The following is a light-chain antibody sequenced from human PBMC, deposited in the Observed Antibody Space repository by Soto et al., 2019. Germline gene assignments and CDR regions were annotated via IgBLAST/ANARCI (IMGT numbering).Light chain of an antibody. CDR3: CSYAGSNYYVI. J-gene: IGLJ2*01. Sequence: QSALTQPRSVSGSPGQSVTISCTGTSSDVGGYNFVSWYQQHPGKVPKLMIYDVSQQPSGVPDRFSGSKSGNTASLTISGLQAEDEADYYCCSYAGSNYYVIFGGGTKLTVL. V-gene: IGLV2-11*01. CDR1: SSDVGGYNF. CDR2: DVS.